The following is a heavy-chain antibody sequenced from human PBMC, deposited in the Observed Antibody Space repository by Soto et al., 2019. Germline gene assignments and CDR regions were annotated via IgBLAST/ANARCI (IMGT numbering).Heavy chain of an antibody. CDR3: ARDALTADYDY. D-gene: IGHD3-16*01. V-gene: IGHV3-48*04. CDR1: GFTFSSYS. CDR2: IHGTRSII. Sequence: GGSLRLSCAASGFTFSSYSMNWVRQAPGEGLEWVAYIHGTRSIIYYADSVKGRFTISRDNAKNSMFLQMDSLRAEDTALYYCARDALTADYDYWGQGTLVTVSS. J-gene: IGHJ4*02.